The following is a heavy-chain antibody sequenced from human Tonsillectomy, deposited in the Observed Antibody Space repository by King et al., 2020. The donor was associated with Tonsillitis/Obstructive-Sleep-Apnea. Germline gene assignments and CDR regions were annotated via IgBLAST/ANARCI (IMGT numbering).Heavy chain of an antibody. J-gene: IGHJ5*02. D-gene: IGHD3-22*01. CDR3: ARGSYDSSGLTWFDP. CDR1: GGSISRYY. V-gene: IGHV4-59*01. Sequence: QLQESGPGLVKPSETLSLTCTVSGGSISRYYWSWIRQPPGKGLEWIGYIYYSGGTNYNPSLKSRVIISVDTSKNQFSLKLSSVTAADTAVYYCARGSYDSSGLTWFDPWGQGTLVTVSS. CDR2: IYYSGGT.